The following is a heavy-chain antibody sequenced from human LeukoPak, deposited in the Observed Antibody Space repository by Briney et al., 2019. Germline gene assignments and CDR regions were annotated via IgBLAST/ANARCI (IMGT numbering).Heavy chain of an antibody. Sequence: GGSLRLSCAASGFTFSSYGMHWVRQAPGKGLEWVAFIRYDGSNKYYADSVKGRFTISRDNSKNTLYLQMNSLRAEDTAVYYRAKARSGYSYAPYYVWGQGTLVTVSS. CDR1: GFTFSSYG. V-gene: IGHV3-30*02. J-gene: IGHJ4*02. CDR3: AKARSGYSYAPYYV. CDR2: IRYDGSNK. D-gene: IGHD5-18*01.